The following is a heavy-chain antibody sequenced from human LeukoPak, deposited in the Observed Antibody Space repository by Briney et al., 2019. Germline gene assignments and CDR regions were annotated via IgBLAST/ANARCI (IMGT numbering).Heavy chain of an antibody. Sequence: GGSLRLSCAASGFTFSSYGMHWVRQAPGKGLEWVAFIRSDGSYKYYADSVKGRFTISRDNSKNTLNLQMNSLRAEDTAVYYCAKDARRIRIVGGIGPKHAFDIWGQGTMVTVSS. D-gene: IGHD1-26*01. V-gene: IGHV3-30*02. CDR2: IRSDGSYK. CDR1: GFTFSSYG. CDR3: AKDARRIRIVGGIGPKHAFDI. J-gene: IGHJ3*02.